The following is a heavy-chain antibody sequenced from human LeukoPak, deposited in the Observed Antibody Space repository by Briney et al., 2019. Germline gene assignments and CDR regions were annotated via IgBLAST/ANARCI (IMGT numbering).Heavy chain of an antibody. Sequence: GGSLRLSCAASGFTVSSNYMNWVRQAPGKGLEWVSVIYYGGSTYYTDSVRGRFTISRDNSKNTLFLQMNSLRAEDTAEYYCARGDDYGGAWYYFDYWGQGTLVTVSS. J-gene: IGHJ4*02. V-gene: IGHV3-53*01. CDR3: ARGDDYGGAWYYFDY. CDR2: IYYGGST. CDR1: GFTVSSNY. D-gene: IGHD4-23*01.